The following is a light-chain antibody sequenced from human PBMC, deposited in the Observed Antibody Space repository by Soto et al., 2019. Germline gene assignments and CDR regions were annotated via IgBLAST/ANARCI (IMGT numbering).Light chain of an antibody. V-gene: IGLV1-44*01. CDR2: SNN. CDR1: SSNIGSNT. CDR3: AAWDDSLNGRV. Sequence: QSALTQPPSASGTPGQRVTISCSGSSSNIGSNTVNWYQQVPGTAPKLLIYSNNQRPSGVPDRFSASKSGTSASLAIGGLQSEDGADYYCAAWDDSLNGRVFGAGTKVT. J-gene: IGLJ1*01.